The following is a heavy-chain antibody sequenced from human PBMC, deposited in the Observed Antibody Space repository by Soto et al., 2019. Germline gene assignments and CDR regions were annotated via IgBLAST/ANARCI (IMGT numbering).Heavy chain of an antibody. CDR2: INPSGGST. Sequence: ASVKVSCKASGYTFTSYYMHWVRQAPGQGLEWMGIINPSGGSTSYAQKFQGRVTMTRDTSTSTVYMELSSLRSEDTAVYYCARHVSLIVVVITGGMDVWGQGTTVTVSS. CDR1: GYTFTSYY. D-gene: IGHD3-22*01. V-gene: IGHV1-46*01. CDR3: ARHVSLIVVVITGGMDV. J-gene: IGHJ6*02.